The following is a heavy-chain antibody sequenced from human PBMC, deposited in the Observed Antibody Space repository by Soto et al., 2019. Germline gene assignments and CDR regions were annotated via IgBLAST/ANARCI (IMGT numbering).Heavy chain of an antibody. CDR2: IYHSGNA. J-gene: IGHJ6*02. CDR3: VRYIITTGSYYYAMDV. Sequence: SETLSLTCTVSGGSISSADHYWSWIRQPPGKGLEWIGYIYHSGNAYYSPSLKSRVTMSIDTSKNQFSLDLNSVTAADTAMYYSVRYIITTGSYYYAMDVWGQGTTVTVSS. D-gene: IGHD3-10*01. V-gene: IGHV4-30-4*01. CDR1: GGSISSADHY.